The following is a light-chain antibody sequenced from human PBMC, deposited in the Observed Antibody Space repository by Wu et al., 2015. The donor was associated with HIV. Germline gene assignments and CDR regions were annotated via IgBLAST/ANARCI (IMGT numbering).Light chain of an antibody. CDR2: YSS. V-gene: IGKV3-11*01. CDR1: HNVTNN. J-gene: IGKJ4*01. CDR3: QQRANWPLT. Sequence: EIVLTQSPVTLSLSPGERATLSCRASHNVTNNLAWYQQSPGQPPRLLMYYSSSRATGIPARFSASGFGTDFTLTISRLEPEDFAVYYCQQRANWPLTFGGGTRLEIK.